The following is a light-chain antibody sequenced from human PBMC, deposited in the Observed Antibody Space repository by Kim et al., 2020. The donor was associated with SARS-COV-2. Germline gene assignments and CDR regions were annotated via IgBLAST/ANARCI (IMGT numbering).Light chain of an antibody. CDR2: DTS. CDR1: QYIGDY. J-gene: IGKJ3*01. Sequence: PSSLSASVGDKVTITCQASQYIGDYLNWYQQKPGKAPEPLIYDTSNLERGVPSRFSATKSGTDFTFTISNVQAEDVATYYCQQRFAFGPGTKLEI. V-gene: IGKV1-33*01. CDR3: QQRFA.